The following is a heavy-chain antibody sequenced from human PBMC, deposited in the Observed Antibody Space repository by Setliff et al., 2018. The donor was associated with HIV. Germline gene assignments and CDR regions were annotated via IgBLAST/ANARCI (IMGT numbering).Heavy chain of an antibody. D-gene: IGHD6-13*01. CDR3: ARHRDPPGSSWIFYYFYMDL. J-gene: IGHJ6*03. CDR2: INHRGSA. CDR1: SGSISGDNW. V-gene: IGHV4-4*02. Sequence: PSETLSLTCTVSSGSISGDNWWSWVRQPPGKGLEWIGEINHRGSANSNPSLKSRVTISVDTSKNQFSLKLSSVTAADTGVYYCARHRDPPGSSWIFYYFYMDLWGGGTTVTVSS.